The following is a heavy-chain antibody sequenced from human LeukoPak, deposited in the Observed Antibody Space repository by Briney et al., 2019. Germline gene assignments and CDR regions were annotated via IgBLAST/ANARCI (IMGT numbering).Heavy chain of an antibody. CDR2: IYTSGST. CDR1: GGSISSGSYY. V-gene: IGHV4-61*02. CDR3: ARDSWLRLGLDY. D-gene: IGHD5-12*01. J-gene: IGHJ4*02. Sequence: SQTLSLTCTVSGGSISSGSYYWSWIRQPAGKGLEWIGRIYTSGSTNYNPSLKSRVTISVDTSKNQFSLKLSSMTAADTAVYYCARDSWLRLGLDYWGQGTLVTVSS.